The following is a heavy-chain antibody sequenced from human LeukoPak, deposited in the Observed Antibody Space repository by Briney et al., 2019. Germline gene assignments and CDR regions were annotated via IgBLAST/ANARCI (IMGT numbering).Heavy chain of an antibody. CDR3: ARDEVAAAGIQH. V-gene: IGHV1-69*05. CDR1: GGTFSSYA. D-gene: IGHD6-13*01. CDR2: IIPILGTA. Sequence: ASVKVSCKASGGTFSSYAISWVRQAPGQGLEWMGGIIPILGTANYAQKFQGRVTITTDESTSTAYMELSSLRSEDTAVYYCARDEVAAAGIQHWGQGTLVTVSS. J-gene: IGHJ1*01.